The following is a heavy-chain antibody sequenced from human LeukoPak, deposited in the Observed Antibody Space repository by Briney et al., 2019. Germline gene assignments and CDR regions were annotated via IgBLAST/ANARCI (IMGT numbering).Heavy chain of an antibody. Sequence: ASVKVSCKASGYTFTGYYMHWVRQAPGQGLEWMGWINPNSGGTKYAQKFQDRVTVTMTRDTSIATAYVELGRLRSDDTAVYYCAKDGVPGANGVDYWGQGTLVTVSS. CDR3: AKDGVPGANGVDY. V-gene: IGHV1-2*02. CDR1: GYTFTGYY. CDR2: INPNSGGT. J-gene: IGHJ4*02. D-gene: IGHD2-2*01.